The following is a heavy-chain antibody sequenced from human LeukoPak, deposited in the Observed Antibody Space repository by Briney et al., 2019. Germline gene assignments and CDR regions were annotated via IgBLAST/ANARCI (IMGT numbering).Heavy chain of an antibody. D-gene: IGHD3-22*01. CDR2: INSDGINT. J-gene: IGHJ3*02. Sequence: WGSLRLSCAASGFTFSNYWMHWVRQDPGKGLVCVSRINSDGINTSYADSVKGRFTISRDNAKNTLNLQMNSLRAEDTAVYYCARDHHRRHYDSQARNTFDIWGQGTMVTVSS. CDR1: GFTFSNYW. CDR3: ARDHHRRHYDSQARNTFDI. V-gene: IGHV3-74*01.